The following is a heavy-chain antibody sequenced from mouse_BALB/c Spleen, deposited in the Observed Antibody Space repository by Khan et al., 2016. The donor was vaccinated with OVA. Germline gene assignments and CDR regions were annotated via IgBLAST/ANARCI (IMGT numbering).Heavy chain of an antibody. J-gene: IGHJ2*01. CDR1: GYTFTSYT. V-gene: IGHV1-4*01. CDR3: ARKSTRASY. D-gene: IGHD3-1*01. Sequence: QMQLEESGAELVKPGASVKMSCKASGYTFTSYTMHWVKQRPGQGLEWIGYINPSSGYTKYNQKFKDKATLTADKSSGTAYMQLSSLTSEDSAVYYCARKSTRASYWGQGTTLTVSS. CDR2: INPSSGYT.